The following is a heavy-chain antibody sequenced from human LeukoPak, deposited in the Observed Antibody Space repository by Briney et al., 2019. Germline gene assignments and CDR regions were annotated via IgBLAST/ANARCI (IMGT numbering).Heavy chain of an antibody. CDR2: IFYSGST. J-gene: IGHJ4*02. V-gene: IGHV4-39*01. CDR3: ARLPWSGYYTGLDY. Sequence: PSETLSLTCTVSGGSISSTSYYWGWIRQPPGEGLEWIGSIFYSGSTHYNPSLRSRATISVDTPKNQFSLKLSSVTAADTAVYYCARLPWSGYYTGLDYWGQGTLVTVSS. CDR1: GGSISSTSYY. D-gene: IGHD3-3*01.